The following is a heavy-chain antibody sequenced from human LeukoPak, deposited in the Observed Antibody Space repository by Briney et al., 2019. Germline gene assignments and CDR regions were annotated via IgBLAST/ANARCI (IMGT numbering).Heavy chain of an antibody. D-gene: IGHD2-15*01. CDR3: AKGAYCSGVSCYSSKHDY. V-gene: IGHV3-23*01. CDR2: ISGSGGYT. J-gene: IGHJ4*02. CDR1: GFTFSSYA. Sequence: QAGGSLRLSCAASGFTFSSYAMSWVRQAPGKGLEWVSAISGSGGYTYYADSVKGRFTISRDNSKNTLYLQMNSLRAEDTAVYYCAKGAYCSGVSCYSSKHDYWGQGTLVTVSS.